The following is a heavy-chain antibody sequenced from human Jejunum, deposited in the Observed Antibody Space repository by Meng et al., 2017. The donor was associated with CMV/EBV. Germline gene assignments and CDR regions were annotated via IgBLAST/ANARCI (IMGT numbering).Heavy chain of an antibody. CDR2: ISAYNGNT. CDR3: ARVEAGITSGDY. D-gene: IGHD3-10*01. V-gene: IGHV1-18*01. J-gene: IGHJ4*02. CDR1: GYTFTNYG. Sequence: QAQLVQSGGEVKNPWASVKVSCKASGYTFTNYGITWVRQAPGQGLEWMGWISAYNGNTNYAQTLQGRLTMTTDTSTSTAYMELRSLRSDDTAVYYCARVEAGITSGDYWGQGTLVTVSS.